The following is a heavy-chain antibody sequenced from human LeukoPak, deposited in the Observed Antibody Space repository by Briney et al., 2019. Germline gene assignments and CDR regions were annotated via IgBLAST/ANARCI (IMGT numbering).Heavy chain of an antibody. CDR3: ARVMVGGSYYDY. Sequence: SETLSLTCAVYGGSFSGYYWSWIRQPPGKGLEWIGEINHSGSTIYNPSLKSRVTISVDKSKNQFSLKLSSVTAADTAVYYCARVMVGGSYYDYWGQGTLVTVSP. J-gene: IGHJ4*02. CDR2: INHSGST. D-gene: IGHD3-10*01. CDR1: GGSFSGYY. V-gene: IGHV4-34*01.